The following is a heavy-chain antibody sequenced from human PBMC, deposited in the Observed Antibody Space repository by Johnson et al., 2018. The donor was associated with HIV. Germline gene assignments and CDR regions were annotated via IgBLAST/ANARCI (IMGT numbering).Heavy chain of an antibody. CDR2: ISWNSGFI. Sequence: VESGGGLVQPGRSLRLSCAASGFTFDDYAMHWVRQAPGKGLEWVSGISWNSGFIGYADSVKGRFTISRDNAKNSLYLQMNSLRVEDTALYYCAKDSSFISGSSGGGLDIWGQGTMVSVSS. CDR1: GFTFDDYA. J-gene: IGHJ3*02. CDR3: AKDSSFISGSSGGGLDI. D-gene: IGHD4-23*01. V-gene: IGHV3-9*01.